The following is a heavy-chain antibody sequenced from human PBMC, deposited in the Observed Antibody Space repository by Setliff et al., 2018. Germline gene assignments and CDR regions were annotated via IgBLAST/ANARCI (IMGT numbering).Heavy chain of an antibody. J-gene: IGHJ6*03. D-gene: IGHD3-10*01. CDR1: GGTFSSYV. Sequence: ASVKVSCKASGGTFSSYVISWVREAPGQGPEWMGGIIPMFGTNYAQKFQGRVTITADESTSTAYMELSSLGSEDTAVYYCAGGQPLVRKYYYYMDVWGKGTTVTVSS. V-gene: IGHV1-69*13. CDR2: IIPMFGT. CDR3: AGGQPLVRKYYYYMDV.